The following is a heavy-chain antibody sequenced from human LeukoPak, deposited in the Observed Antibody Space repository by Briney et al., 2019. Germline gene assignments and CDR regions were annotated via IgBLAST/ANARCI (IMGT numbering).Heavy chain of an antibody. CDR2: ISGDGGST. J-gene: IGHJ4*02. CDR3: AKSLISYGYSLYFDY. D-gene: IGHD5-18*01. V-gene: IGHV3-43*02. Sequence: QTGGSLRLSCAASGFTFDDYAMHWVSQAPGKGMEWVSLISGDGGSTYYADSVKGRFTISRDNSKNTLYLQMNSLRAEDTAVYYCAKSLISYGYSLYFDYWGQGTLVTVSS. CDR1: GFTFDDYA.